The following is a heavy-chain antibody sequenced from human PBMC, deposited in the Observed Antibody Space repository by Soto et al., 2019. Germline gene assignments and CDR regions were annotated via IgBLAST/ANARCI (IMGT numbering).Heavy chain of an antibody. CDR1: GYTFTGYY. J-gene: IGHJ6*03. V-gene: IGHV1-2*04. CDR2: INPNSGGT. CDR3: ARDGGPKGYCSGGSCYHPRGYYYYMDV. D-gene: IGHD2-15*01. Sequence: ASVKVSCKASGYTFTGYYMHWVRQAPGQGLEWMGWINPNSGGTNYAQKFQGWVTMTRDTSISTAYMELSRLRSDDTAVYYCARDGGPKGYCSGGSCYHPRGYYYYMDVWGKGTTVTVSS.